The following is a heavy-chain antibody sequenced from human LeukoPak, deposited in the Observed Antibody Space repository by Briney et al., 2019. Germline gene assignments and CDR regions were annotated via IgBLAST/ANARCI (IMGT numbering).Heavy chain of an antibody. CDR2: IYHSGSP. D-gene: IGHD3-16*01. J-gene: IGHJ5*02. CDR3: ARHYGP. CDR1: GGSISSNNW. V-gene: IGHV4-4*02. Sequence: SETLSLTCAVSGGSISSNNWWGWVRQPPGKGLEWIGEIYHSGSPNYNPSLKSRVTILVDKSRNHFSLNLSSVTAADTAVYYCARHYGPWGQGTLVTVSS.